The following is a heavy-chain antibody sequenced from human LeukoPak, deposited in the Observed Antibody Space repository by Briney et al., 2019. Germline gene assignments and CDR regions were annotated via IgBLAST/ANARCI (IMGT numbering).Heavy chain of an antibody. Sequence: SETLSLTCAVYGGSFSGYYWSWIRQPPGKGLEWIGEINHSGSTNYNPSLKSRVTISVDTSKNQFSLQLNSVTPEDTAVYYCATTFAYSGYDYFPSDAFDIWGQGTMVTVSS. CDR2: INHSGST. CDR1: GGSFSGYY. D-gene: IGHD5-12*01. J-gene: IGHJ3*02. CDR3: ATTFAYSGYDYFPSDAFDI. V-gene: IGHV4-34*01.